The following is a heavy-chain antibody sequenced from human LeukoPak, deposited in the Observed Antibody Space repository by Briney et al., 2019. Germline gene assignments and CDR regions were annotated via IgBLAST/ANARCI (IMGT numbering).Heavy chain of an antibody. Sequence: ASVNVSCKASGYTFTSYAMNWVRQAPGQGLEWMGWINTNTGNPTYAQGFTGRFVFSLDTSVSTAYLQISSLKAEDTAVYYCARDIDSSGYYPNDYWGQGTLVTVSS. V-gene: IGHV7-4-1*02. CDR2: INTNTGNP. CDR1: GYTFTSYA. CDR3: ARDIDSSGYYPNDY. J-gene: IGHJ4*02. D-gene: IGHD3-22*01.